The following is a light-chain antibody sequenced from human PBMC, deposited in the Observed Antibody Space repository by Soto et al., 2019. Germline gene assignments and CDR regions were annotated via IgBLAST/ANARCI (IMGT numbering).Light chain of an antibody. V-gene: IGKV3-11*01. CDR1: QSVSSY. Sequence: ELVLTQAPATLSLYPGERATLSCRASQSVSSYLAWYQQKPGQAPRLLIYDASNRATDIPARFSGSGSGTDFTLTISSLEPEDFAVYYCQQRSDWPPITFGQGTRLEIK. CDR2: DAS. CDR3: QQRSDWPPIT. J-gene: IGKJ5*01.